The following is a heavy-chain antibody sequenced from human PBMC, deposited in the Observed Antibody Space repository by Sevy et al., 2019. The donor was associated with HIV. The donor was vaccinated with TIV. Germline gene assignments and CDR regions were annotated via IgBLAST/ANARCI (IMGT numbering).Heavy chain of an antibody. D-gene: IGHD3-10*01. V-gene: IGHV3-49*03. CDR3: TRDRLWFGELGDDAFDI. J-gene: IGHJ3*02. Sequence: GGSPRLSCTASGFTFGDYAMSWFRQAPGKGLEWVGFIRSKAYGGTTEYAASVKGRFTISRDDSKSIAYLQMNSLKTEDTAVYYCTRDRLWFGELGDDAFDIWGQGTMVTVSS. CDR2: IRSKAYGGTT. CDR1: GFTFGDYA.